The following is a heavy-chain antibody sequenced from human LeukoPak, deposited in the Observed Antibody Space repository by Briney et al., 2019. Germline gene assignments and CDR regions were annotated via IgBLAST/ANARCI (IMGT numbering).Heavy chain of an antibody. J-gene: IGHJ1*01. CDR1: GFTVSSNY. CDR2: LYSGGGA. CDR3: AKDIVLSDDYGDFFQH. D-gene: IGHD4-17*01. Sequence: GGSLRLSCAASGFTVSSNYMSWVRQAPGKGLEWVSILYSGGGAYYADSVKGRFTISRDNSKNTLYLQMNSLRAEDTAVYYCAKDIVLSDDYGDFFQHWGQGTLVTVSS. V-gene: IGHV3-53*01.